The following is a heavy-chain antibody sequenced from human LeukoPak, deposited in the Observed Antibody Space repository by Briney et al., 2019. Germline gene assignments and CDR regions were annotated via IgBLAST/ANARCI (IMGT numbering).Heavy chain of an antibody. CDR1: GYTFTGYY. CDR2: INPKSGGT. V-gene: IGHV1-2*02. CDR3: VPSANYYYFDY. Sequence: ASVKVSCKASGYTFTGYYMHWVRQAPGLGFEWMGWINPKSGGTSYPQKFQGRLTMTRDTSISTAYMELSRLRSNDTAVYYCVPSANYYYFDYWGQGTLVTVSS. D-gene: IGHD4/OR15-4a*01. J-gene: IGHJ4*02.